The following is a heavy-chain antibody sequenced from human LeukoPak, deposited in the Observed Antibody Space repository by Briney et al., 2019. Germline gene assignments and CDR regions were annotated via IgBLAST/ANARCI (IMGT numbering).Heavy chain of an antibody. Sequence: PGGSLRLSCAASGFIFSSYSMNWVRQAPGKGLEWVSYISSSSSTIYYADSVKGRFTISRDNSKNTLYLQMNSLRAEDTAVYYCARDYYDSSGYYPAGWGQGTLVTVSS. J-gene: IGHJ4*02. CDR3: ARDYYDSSGYYPAG. CDR1: GFIFSSYS. CDR2: ISSSSSTI. D-gene: IGHD3-22*01. V-gene: IGHV3-48*01.